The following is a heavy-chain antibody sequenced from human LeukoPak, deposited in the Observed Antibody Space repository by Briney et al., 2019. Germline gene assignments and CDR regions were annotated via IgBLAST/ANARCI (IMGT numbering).Heavy chain of an antibody. CDR2: IIPIFGTA. V-gene: IGHV1-69*05. CDR3: ARDTVSRWYYYMDV. J-gene: IGHJ6*03. Sequence: ASAKVSCKASGGTFSSYAISWVRQAPGQGLEWMGRIIPIFGTANYAQKFQGRVTITTDESTSTAYMELSSLRSEDTAVYYCARDTVSRWYYYMDVWGKGTTVTVSS. D-gene: IGHD4-17*01. CDR1: GGTFSSYA.